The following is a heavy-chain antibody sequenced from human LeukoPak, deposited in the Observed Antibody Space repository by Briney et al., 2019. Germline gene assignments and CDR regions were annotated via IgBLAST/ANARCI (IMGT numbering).Heavy chain of an antibody. D-gene: IGHD4-23*01. CDR3: ARIRTAYGGTNDDFDI. CDR1: GASISSSSYY. CDR2: IYYSGST. Sequence: SETLSLPCTVSGASISSSSYYWGWTRQPPGKGLDWLGSIYYSGSTYYNPSLKCRVTISVDTSKNQFSLKLSSVTSADPAAYYCARIRTAYGGTNDDFDIWGQGTIGTVSS. J-gene: IGHJ3*02. V-gene: IGHV4-39*07.